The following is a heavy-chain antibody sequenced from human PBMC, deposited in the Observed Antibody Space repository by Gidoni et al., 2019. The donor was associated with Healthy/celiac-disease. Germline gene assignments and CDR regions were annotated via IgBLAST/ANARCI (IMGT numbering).Heavy chain of an antibody. V-gene: IGHV1-18*01. D-gene: IGHD3-22*01. Sequence: QVQLVQSGAEVKKPGASVKVSCKASGYTFTSYGIGWVRQAPGQGLEWMGWISAYNGNTNYAQKLQGRVTMTTDTSTSTAYMELRSLRSDDTAVYYCARRPRDKDYYDSSGYYYHYFDYWGQGTLVTVSS. J-gene: IGHJ4*02. CDR2: ISAYNGNT. CDR3: ARRPRDKDYYDSSGYYYHYFDY. CDR1: GYTFTSYG.